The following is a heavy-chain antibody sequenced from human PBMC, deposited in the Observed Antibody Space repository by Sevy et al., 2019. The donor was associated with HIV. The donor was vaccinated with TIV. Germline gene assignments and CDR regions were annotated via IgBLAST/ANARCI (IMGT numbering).Heavy chain of an antibody. Sequence: GGSLRLSCAASGFTFDDYTMHWVRQAPGKGLEWVSLISWDGGSTYYADSVKGRFTISRDNSKNSLYLQMNSLRTEDTALYYCAKDGSSGYYYFAHYAFDIWGQGTMVTVSS. J-gene: IGHJ3*02. CDR1: GFTFDDYT. V-gene: IGHV3-43*01. D-gene: IGHD3-22*01. CDR3: AKDGSSGYYYFAHYAFDI. CDR2: ISWDGGST.